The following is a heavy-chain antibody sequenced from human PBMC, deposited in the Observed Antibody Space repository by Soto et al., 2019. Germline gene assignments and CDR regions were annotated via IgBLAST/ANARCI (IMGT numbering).Heavy chain of an antibody. CDR3: ARGGATLFGVTDY. CDR1: GYSFFSYY. J-gene: IGHJ4*01. D-gene: IGHD3-3*01. CDR2: FLTSVGNT. Sequence: ASVNVSCKASGYSFFSYYIHWVRQAPGQVLEWMGRFLTSVGNTDYAQRFRGRISMTRDTSTTNTVSLELTSLTSDDTAVYYCARGGATLFGVTDYWGHGNRVIVSP. V-gene: IGHV1-46*01.